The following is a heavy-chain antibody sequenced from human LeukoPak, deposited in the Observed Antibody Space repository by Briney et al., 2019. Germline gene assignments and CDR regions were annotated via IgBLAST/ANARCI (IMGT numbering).Heavy chain of an antibody. CDR3: AREPYGSGSFDY. J-gene: IGHJ4*02. CDR2: INHSGRT. D-gene: IGHD3-10*01. V-gene: IGHV4-34*01. Sequence: IPSETLSLTCAVYGGSFSGYYWSWIRQPPGKGLEWIGEINHSGRTNYNPSLKSRVTISVDTSKNQFSLKLSSVTAADTAVYYCAREPYGSGSFDYWGQGTLVTVSS. CDR1: GGSFSGYY.